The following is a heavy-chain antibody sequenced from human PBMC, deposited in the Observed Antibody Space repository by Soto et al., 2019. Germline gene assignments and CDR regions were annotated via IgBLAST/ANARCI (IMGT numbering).Heavy chain of an antibody. CDR1: GGSISSYY. CDR3: ARGFGYCTNGVCPTPR. J-gene: IGHJ1*01. Sequence: SETLSLTCTVSGGSISSYYWSWIRQPPGKGLEWIGYIYYSGSTNYNPSLKSRVTISVDTSKNQFSLKLSSVTAADTAVYYCARGFGYCTNGVCPTPRWGQGNLVTVSS. D-gene: IGHD2-8*01. CDR2: IYYSGST. V-gene: IGHV4-59*01.